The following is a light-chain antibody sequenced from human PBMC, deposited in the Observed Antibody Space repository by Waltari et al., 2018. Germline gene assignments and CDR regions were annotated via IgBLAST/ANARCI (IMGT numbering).Light chain of an antibody. CDR1: QSISSN. J-gene: IGKJ1*01. CDR3: QQYGDWPWT. Sequence: EIVMTQSPATVSVSPGNRVTLSCRASQSISSNLAWYQQRPGQAPRLLIHDTSTRATDTPDRISGSRSGTDFSLTISSLQSEDLAVYYCQQYGDWPWTFGQGTKVE. CDR2: DTS. V-gene: IGKV3-15*01.